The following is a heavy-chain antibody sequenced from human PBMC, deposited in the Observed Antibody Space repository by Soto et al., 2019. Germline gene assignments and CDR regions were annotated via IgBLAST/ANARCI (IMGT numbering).Heavy chain of an antibody. CDR1: GYSFTSYW. Sequence: GESLQISCKGSGYSFTSYWIGCVRQMPGKGLEWMGIIYPGDSDTRYSPSFQGQVTISADKSISTAYLQWSSLKASDTAMYYCARHIYSGSYFYYYYGMDVWGQGTTVTSPQ. D-gene: IGHD1-26*01. J-gene: IGHJ6*01. CDR2: IYPGDSDT. CDR3: ARHIYSGSYFYYYYGMDV. V-gene: IGHV5-51*01.